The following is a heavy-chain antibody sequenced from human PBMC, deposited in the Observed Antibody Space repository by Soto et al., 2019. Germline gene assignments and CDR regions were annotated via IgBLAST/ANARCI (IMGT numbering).Heavy chain of an antibody. CDR2: IYYSGST. CDR3: ARAWGGNSGSDAEYFQH. V-gene: IGHV4-39*01. D-gene: IGHD2-21*02. CDR1: GGSISSSSYY. J-gene: IGHJ1*01. Sequence: QLQLQESGPGLVKPSETLSLTCTVSGGSISSSSYYWGWIRQPPGKGLEWIGSIYYSGSTYYNPSLKSRVTISVDTSKNQFSLKLSSVTAADTAVYYCARAWGGNSGSDAEYFQHWGQGTLVTVSS.